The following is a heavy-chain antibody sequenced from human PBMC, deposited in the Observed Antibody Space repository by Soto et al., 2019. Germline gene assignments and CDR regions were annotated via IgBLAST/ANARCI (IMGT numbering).Heavy chain of an antibody. Sequence: QVQLQQWGAGLLKPSDTLSLTCAVYGGSFSGYYWSWIRQPPGKGLEWIGEINHSGSTNYNPSLTSRVTIFVDTSKNQFSLKLSSVTAADTAVYYCASRSEGMGRNNWFDPWGQGTLVTVSS. D-gene: IGHD3-10*01. CDR3: ASRSEGMGRNNWFDP. V-gene: IGHV4-34*01. J-gene: IGHJ5*02. CDR1: GGSFSGYY. CDR2: INHSGST.